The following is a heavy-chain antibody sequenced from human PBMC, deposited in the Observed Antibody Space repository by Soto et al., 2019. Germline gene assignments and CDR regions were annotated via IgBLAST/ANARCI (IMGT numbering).Heavy chain of an antibody. D-gene: IGHD6-19*01. CDR1: GGSVSSGSYY. CDR2: IYYSGST. CDR3: AKGPSSGWYYFDY. V-gene: IGHV4-61*01. J-gene: IGHJ4*02. Sequence: PSETLSLTCTVPGGSVSSGSYYWSWIRQPPGKGLEWIGYIYYSGSTNYNPSLKSRVTISVDTSENQFSLKLRSVTAADTAVYYCAKGPSSGWYYFDYRGQGTLVPVSS.